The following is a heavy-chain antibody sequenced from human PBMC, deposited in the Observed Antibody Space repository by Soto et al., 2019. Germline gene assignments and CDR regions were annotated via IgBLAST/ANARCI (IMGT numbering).Heavy chain of an antibody. CDR1: GFTFSSYA. D-gene: IGHD6-13*01. CDR2: ISSSGGST. J-gene: IGHJ4*02. V-gene: IGHV3-23*01. Sequence: PGGSLRLSCAASGFTFSSYAMSWVRQAPWKGLEWVSAISSSGGSTYYADSVKGRFTISRDNAKNTLYLQMNSLRAEDTAVYYCARVPRISWSENSIDYCAKGILLTVFS. CDR3: ARVPRISWSENSIDY.